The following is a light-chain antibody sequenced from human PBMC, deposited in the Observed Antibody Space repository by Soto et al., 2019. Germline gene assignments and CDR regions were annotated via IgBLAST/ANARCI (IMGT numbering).Light chain of an antibody. V-gene: IGKV3-20*01. CDR3: QQYGNSHFT. J-gene: IGKJ3*01. CDR1: QSVASSY. Sequence: EIVLTQSPGTLSLSPLERSTLSCRASQSVASSYLAWYQQKPGQAPRLVIHGASSRATGIPDRFSGSGSGTDFILTISRLEPEDFAVYYCQQYGNSHFTFGPGTKVDIK. CDR2: GAS.